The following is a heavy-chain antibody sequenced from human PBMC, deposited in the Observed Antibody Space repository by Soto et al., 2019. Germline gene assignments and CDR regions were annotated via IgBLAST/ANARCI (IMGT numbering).Heavy chain of an antibody. Sequence: SETLSLTCTVSGGSISSDDYYWSWIRQPPGKGLEWIGNIYYSGRTDYNPSLESRVIISIDTTKNQFSLNMKSVSAADTAVYYCARDRSNSPDYFDYWGPGTLVTVSS. CDR1: GGSISSDDYY. D-gene: IGHD6-6*01. J-gene: IGHJ4*02. CDR2: IYYSGRT. CDR3: ARDRSNSPDYFDY. V-gene: IGHV4-30-4*01.